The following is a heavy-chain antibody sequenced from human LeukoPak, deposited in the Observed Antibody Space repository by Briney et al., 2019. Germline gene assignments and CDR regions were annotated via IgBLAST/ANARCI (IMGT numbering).Heavy chain of an antibody. Sequence: SETLSLTCTVSGGSISSYYWSWIRQPPGKGLEWIGYIYYSGSTNYNPSLKSRVTISVDTSKNQFSLKLSSVTAADTAVYYCARDRVYSSSWYYFDYWGQGTLVTVSS. CDR3: ARDRVYSSSWYYFDY. D-gene: IGHD6-13*01. V-gene: IGHV4-59*01. J-gene: IGHJ4*02. CDR2: IYYSGST. CDR1: GGSISSYY.